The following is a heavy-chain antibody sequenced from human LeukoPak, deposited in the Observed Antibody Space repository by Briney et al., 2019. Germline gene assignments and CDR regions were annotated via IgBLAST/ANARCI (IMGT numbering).Heavy chain of an antibody. CDR3: ARDRGGIGYYMDV. J-gene: IGHJ6*03. Sequence: GGSLRLSCAASGFTFSSYSMNWVRQAPGKGLEWVSYISSSSGNIYYADSVEGRFTISRDNAKTSLYLQMNGLRAEDTALYYCARDRGGIGYYMDVWGKGTTVTVSS. CDR1: GFTFSSYS. D-gene: IGHD3-16*02. V-gene: IGHV3-48*01. CDR2: ISSSSGNI.